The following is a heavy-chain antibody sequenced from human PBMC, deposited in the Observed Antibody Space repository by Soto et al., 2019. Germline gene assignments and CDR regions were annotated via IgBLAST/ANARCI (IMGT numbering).Heavy chain of an antibody. V-gene: IGHV3-11*01. CDR2: IRSSGTTL. CDR3: ARAGTFVAYGMDV. D-gene: IGHD5-12*01. Sequence: GGSLRLSCAASGFTFSDYYMGWIRQAPGKGLEWLSYIRSSGTTLSYAESVKGRFTISRDNVKNSLYLQMNSLRADDTAVYYCARAGTFVAYGMDVWGQGTTVTVSS. CDR1: GFTFSDYY. J-gene: IGHJ6*02.